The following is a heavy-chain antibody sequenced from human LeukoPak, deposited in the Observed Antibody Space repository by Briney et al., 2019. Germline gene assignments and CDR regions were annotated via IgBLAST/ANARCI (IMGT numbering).Heavy chain of an antibody. Sequence: GGSLRLSCVPSGLTFTEYWMSWVRQAPGKEPEWVAHINQDGSERHYVDSVKGRFTISRDNPKNSLFLQMNSLRAEYTAVNYCARQNYFDYWGQGTLVTVSS. CDR2: INQDGSER. J-gene: IGHJ4*02. V-gene: IGHV3-7*01. CDR1: GLTFTEYW. CDR3: ARQNYFDY.